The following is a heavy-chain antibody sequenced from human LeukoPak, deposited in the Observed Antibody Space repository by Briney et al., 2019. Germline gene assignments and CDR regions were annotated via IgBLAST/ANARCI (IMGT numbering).Heavy chain of an antibody. CDR3: ARGTSGYGYDAFDI. V-gene: IGHV3-74*01. CDR2: INSGGSST. CDR1: GFTFSGYW. Sequence: GGSLRLSCAASGFTFSGYWVHWVRQAPGKGLVWVSRINSGGSSTSSADSVEGRFTISRDTTKNTLYLQMNSLRAEDTAVYYCARGTSGYGYDAFDIWGQGTMVTVST. J-gene: IGHJ3*02. D-gene: IGHD5-12*01.